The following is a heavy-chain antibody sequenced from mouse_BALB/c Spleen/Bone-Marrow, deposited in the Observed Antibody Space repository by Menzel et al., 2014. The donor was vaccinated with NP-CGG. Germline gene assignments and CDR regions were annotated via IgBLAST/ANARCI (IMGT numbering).Heavy chain of an antibody. V-gene: IGHV5-17*02. J-gene: IGHJ1*01. CDR1: GFTFSSFG. Sequence: EVQLVESGGGLVQPGGSRKLSCAASGFTFSSFGMHWVRQAPEKGLEWVAYISSGSSTIYCADTVKGRFTISRDNPKNTLFLQMPSLRSEDTAMYYCARRGLLSYWYFDVWGAGTTVTVSS. CDR2: ISSGSSTI. CDR3: ARRGLLSYWYFDV. D-gene: IGHD3-1*01.